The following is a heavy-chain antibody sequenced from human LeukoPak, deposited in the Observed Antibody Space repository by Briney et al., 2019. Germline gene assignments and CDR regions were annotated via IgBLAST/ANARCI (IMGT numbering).Heavy chain of an antibody. CDR1: GGSISSYY. V-gene: IGHV4-4*07. CDR3: ARVAVAGTRNYYYYMDV. D-gene: IGHD6-19*01. J-gene: IGHJ6*03. Sequence: SETLSLTCTVSGGSISSYYWSWIRQPAGKGLEWIGRIYTSGSTNYNPSLKSRVTMSVDTSKNQFSLKLSFVTAADTAVYYCARVAVAGTRNYYYYMDVWGKGTTVTVSS. CDR2: IYTSGST.